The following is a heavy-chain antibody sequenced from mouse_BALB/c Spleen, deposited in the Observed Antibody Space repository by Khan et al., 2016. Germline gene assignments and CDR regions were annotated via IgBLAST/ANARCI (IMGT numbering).Heavy chain of an antibody. V-gene: IGHV1-80*01. Sequence: QMQLEESGAELVRPGSSVKISCKASGYAFSIYWMNWVKQRPGQGLEWIGQIYPGDGDTDYNGKFKDKATLTADKSSSTAYMQLSSLTSEDSAVYFCARSGYGYDYWGQGTTLTVSS. CDR3: ARSGYGYDY. CDR1: GYAFSIYW. D-gene: IGHD2-2*01. CDR2: IYPGDGDT. J-gene: IGHJ2*01.